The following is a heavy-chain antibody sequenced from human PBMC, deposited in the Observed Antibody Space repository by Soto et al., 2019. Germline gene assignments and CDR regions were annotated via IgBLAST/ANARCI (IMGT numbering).Heavy chain of an antibody. D-gene: IGHD6-13*01. CDR1: GYTFASYA. J-gene: IGHJ4*02. Sequence: QVQLVQSGAEVKKPGASVKVSCKASGYTFASYAMHWVRQAPGQRLEWMGWINAGTGDTSYSQKFQGRVTITRDTSASIAYMELSSLRSEDTAVYYCARDRAYSSRWYYFDYWGQGPLVTVSS. CDR2: INAGTGDT. V-gene: IGHV1-3*01. CDR3: ARDRAYSSRWYYFDY.